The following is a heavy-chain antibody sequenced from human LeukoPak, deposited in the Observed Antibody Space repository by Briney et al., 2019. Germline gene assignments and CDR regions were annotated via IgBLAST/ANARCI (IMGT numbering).Heavy chain of an antibody. CDR1: GIFFRTSG. Sequence: AGGSLRLSCAASGIFFRTSGMSWVRQAPGKGLEWVSYIGSSSSPIYYADSVKGRFTISRDNAKSALYLQMNSLRDEDTAVYYCAAAGGFDYWGQRTLVTVSS. J-gene: IGHJ4*02. CDR2: IGSSSSPI. D-gene: IGHD3-10*01. V-gene: IGHV3-48*02. CDR3: AAAGGFDY.